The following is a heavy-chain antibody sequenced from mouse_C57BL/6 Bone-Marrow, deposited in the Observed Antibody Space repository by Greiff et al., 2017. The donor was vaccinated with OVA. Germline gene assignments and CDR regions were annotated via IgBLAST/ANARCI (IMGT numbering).Heavy chain of an antibody. CDR3: AREELGPFAY. D-gene: IGHD4-1*01. Sequence: EVQRVESGGGLVKPGGSLKLSCAASGFTFSDYGMHWVRQAPEKGLEWVAYIRSGSSTIYYADTVKGRFTISRDNAKNTLFLQMTRLRSEDTAMYYCAREELGPFAYWGQGTLVTVSA. CDR2: IRSGSSTI. CDR1: GFTFSDYG. J-gene: IGHJ3*01. V-gene: IGHV5-17*01.